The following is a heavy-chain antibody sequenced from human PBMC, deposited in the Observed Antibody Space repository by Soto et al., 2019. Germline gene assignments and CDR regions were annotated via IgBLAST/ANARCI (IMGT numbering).Heavy chain of an antibody. CDR3: AASQMGLISVLGT. J-gene: IGHJ4*02. D-gene: IGHD1-1*01. Sequence: SETLSLTCTVSGGSMKSFFWSWIRQSPGKGLEWIGYIPYNGGPTYTPSLKSRVTIAIDTSRNQFSLRLTSVTTADTAVYYCAASQMGLISVLGTWGQGIPVTVSS. V-gene: IGHV4-59*01. CDR2: IPYNGGP. CDR1: GGSMKSFF.